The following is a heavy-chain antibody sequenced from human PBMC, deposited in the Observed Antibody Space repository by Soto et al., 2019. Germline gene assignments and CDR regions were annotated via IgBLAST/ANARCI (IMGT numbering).Heavy chain of an antibody. V-gene: IGHV5-51*01. D-gene: IGHD2-21*01. CDR1: GYTFSRYW. Sequence: GESLKISCKTSGYTFSRYWIAWVRQTPGRGLEWMGIIYPADSDTRYSPSFQGQVTISADKSTSTAYLHWNSLRAEDTAIYYCARTITGYFWAGAYWGQGTLVTVSS. CDR2: IYPADSDT. CDR3: ARTITGYFWAGAY. J-gene: IGHJ4*02.